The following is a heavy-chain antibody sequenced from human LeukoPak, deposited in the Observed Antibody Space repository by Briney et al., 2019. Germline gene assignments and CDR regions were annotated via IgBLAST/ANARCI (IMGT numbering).Heavy chain of an antibody. Sequence: GGSLRLSCAASGFTFSTYWMSWVRQAPGKGLEWVANVNLDGSEKYYVDSVKGRFTISRDNAKKSLYLQMNSLRAEDTAVYYCLGSNMASIWGQGTLVTASS. D-gene: IGHD1-26*01. CDR2: VNLDGSEK. V-gene: IGHV3-7*01. J-gene: IGHJ4*02. CDR1: GFTFSTYW. CDR3: LGSNMASI.